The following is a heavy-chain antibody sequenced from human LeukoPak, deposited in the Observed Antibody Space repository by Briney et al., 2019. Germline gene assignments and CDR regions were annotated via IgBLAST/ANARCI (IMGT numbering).Heavy chain of an antibody. V-gene: IGHV3-33*06. CDR1: GFAFNTYA. Sequence: PGRSLRLSCAASGFAFNTYAMHWVRQAPGQGLEWVALIWHDGSHKFYSNSVRGQFTISRDNSKNTVSLQMNSLRAEDTAVYYCAKEVRGMDVWGQGTTVTVSS. J-gene: IGHJ6*02. CDR2: IWHDGSHK. D-gene: IGHD4-11*01. CDR3: AKEVRGMDV.